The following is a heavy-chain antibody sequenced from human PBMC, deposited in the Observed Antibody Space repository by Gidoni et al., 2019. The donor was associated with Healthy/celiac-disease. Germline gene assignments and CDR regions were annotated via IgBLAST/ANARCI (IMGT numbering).Heavy chain of an antibody. V-gene: IGHV3-21*01. J-gene: IGHJ4*02. CDR3: ARGGVGATYFDY. Sequence: EVQLVESGGGLVKPGGSLRLSCAASGFTFSSYSMNWVRQAPGKGPEWVSSISSSSSYIYYADSVKGRFTISRDNAKNSLYLQMNSLRAEDTAVYYCARGGVGATYFDYWGQGTLVTVSS. CDR1: GFTFSSYS. CDR2: ISSSSSYI. D-gene: IGHD1-26*01.